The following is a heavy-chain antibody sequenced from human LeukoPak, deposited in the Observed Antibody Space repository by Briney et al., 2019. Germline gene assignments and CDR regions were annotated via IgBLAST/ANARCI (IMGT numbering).Heavy chain of an antibody. CDR2: INSDGSST. CDR3: ARGYSSSWYDYYCYGMDV. CDR1: GFTFSSYW. D-gene: IGHD6-13*01. V-gene: IGHV3-74*01. J-gene: IGHJ6*02. Sequence: QPGGSLRLSCAASGFTFSSYWMHWVRQAPGKGLVWVSRINSDGSSTSYADSVKGRFTISRDNAKNTLYLQMNSLRAEDTAVYYCARGYSSSWYDYYCYGMDVWGQGTTVTVSS.